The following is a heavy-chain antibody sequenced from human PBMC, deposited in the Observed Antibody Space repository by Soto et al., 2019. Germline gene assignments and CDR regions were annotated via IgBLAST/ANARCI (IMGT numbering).Heavy chain of an antibody. D-gene: IGHD6-13*01. CDR3: ARDIRAAAPSDYYYGMDV. CDR2: IWYDESHK. V-gene: IGHV3-33*01. J-gene: IGHJ6*02. Sequence: QVQLVESGGGVVQPGRSLRLSCAASGFTFSSYGMHWVRQAPGKGLEWVAVIWYDESHKYYADSVKGRFTISRDNSKNTLYLQMNSLRAEDTAVYCCARDIRAAAPSDYYYGMDVWGQGTTITVSS. CDR1: GFTFSSYG.